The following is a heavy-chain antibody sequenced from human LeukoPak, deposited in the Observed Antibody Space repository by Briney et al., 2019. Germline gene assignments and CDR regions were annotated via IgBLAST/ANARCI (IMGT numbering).Heavy chain of an antibody. CDR1: GFTFSSYA. D-gene: IGHD2-2*01. V-gene: IGHV3-30*02. J-gene: IGHJ4*02. CDR2: IRYDGSDK. CDR3: AKESSLGYCSSTSCYYFDY. Sequence: GGSLRLSCAASGFTFSSYAMHWVRQAPGKGLEWVAFIRYDGSDKYYADSVKGRFTISRDISKNTLYLQMNSLRAEDTAFFFWAKESSLGYCSSTSCYYFDYWGQGTLVTVTS.